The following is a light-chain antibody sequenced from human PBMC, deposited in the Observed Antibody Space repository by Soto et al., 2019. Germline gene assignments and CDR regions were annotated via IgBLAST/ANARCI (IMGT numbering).Light chain of an antibody. CDR1: NIGTKS. Sequence: SYELTQPLSVSVALGQTARITCGGNNIGTKSVHWYQQKPGQSPVLVIYRDNNRPAAIPERFSGHNSGNTATLTISRAQAGDEADYSCQVWDSSTVVFGGGTKLTVL. V-gene: IGLV3-9*01. J-gene: IGLJ2*01. CDR3: QVWDSSTVV. CDR2: RDN.